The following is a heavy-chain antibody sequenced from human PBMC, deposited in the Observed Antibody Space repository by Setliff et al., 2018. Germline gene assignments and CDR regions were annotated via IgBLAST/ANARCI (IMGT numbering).Heavy chain of an antibody. CDR1: GYSFTSFW. V-gene: IGHV5-51*01. J-gene: IGHJ3*02. Sequence: GESLKISCKGSGYSFTSFWIGWVRQMPGKGLEWMGVIYPGDSDTRYSPSFQGQVTISADKSISTAYLQWSSLKASDTAMYYCARQTSRGNDAFDIWGQGTMVTVSS. CDR3: ARQTSRGNDAFDI. CDR2: IYPGDSDT. D-gene: IGHD3-16*01.